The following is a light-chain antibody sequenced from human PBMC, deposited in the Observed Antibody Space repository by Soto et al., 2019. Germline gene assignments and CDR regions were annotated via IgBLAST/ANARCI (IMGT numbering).Light chain of an antibody. CDR2: GAS. Sequence: EIVMTQSPATLSVSPGERATLSCRTSQSVSTNLAWYQQKPGQAPRLLIYGASTRATGIPARFSGSGSGTEFTLTIRSLQSEDFAVYYCQNYSNWPPWTFGQGTKVEVK. V-gene: IGKV3-15*01. J-gene: IGKJ1*01. CDR3: QNYSNWPPWT. CDR1: QSVSTN.